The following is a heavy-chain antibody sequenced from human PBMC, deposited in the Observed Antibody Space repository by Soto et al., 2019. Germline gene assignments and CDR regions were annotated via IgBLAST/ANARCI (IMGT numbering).Heavy chain of an antibody. CDR2: ISYDGSNK. V-gene: IGHV3-30*18. D-gene: IGHD2-15*01. Sequence: QVQLVESGGGVVQPGRSLRLSCAASGFTFSSYGMHWVRQAPGKGLEWLALISYDGSNKYYADSVKGRFTISRDNSKNTLYLQMNILRAEDTAVYYCAKDRNIVVVVAPLDYWGQGTLVTVSS. CDR3: AKDRNIVVVVAPLDY. J-gene: IGHJ4*02. CDR1: GFTFSSYG.